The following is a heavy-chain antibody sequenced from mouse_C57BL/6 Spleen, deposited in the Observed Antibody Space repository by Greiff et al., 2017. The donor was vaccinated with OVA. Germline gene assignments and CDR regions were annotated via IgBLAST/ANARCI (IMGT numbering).Heavy chain of an antibody. CDR2: IWTGGGT. CDR1: GFSLTSYA. V-gene: IGHV2-9-1*01. Sequence: VQRVESGPGLVAPSQSLSITCTVSGFSLTSYAISWVRQPPGKGLEWLGVIWTGGGTNYNSALKSRLSISKDNSKSQVFLKMNSLQTDDTARYYCARKSYGNLYWYFDVWGTGTTVTVSS. D-gene: IGHD2-1*01. J-gene: IGHJ1*03. CDR3: ARKSYGNLYWYFDV.